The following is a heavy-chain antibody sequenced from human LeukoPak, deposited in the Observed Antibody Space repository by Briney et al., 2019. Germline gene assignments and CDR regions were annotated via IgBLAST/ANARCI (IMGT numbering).Heavy chain of an antibody. CDR2: ISSSSSYI. CDR1: GFTFSSYS. V-gene: IGHV3-21*01. D-gene: IGHD3-22*01. J-gene: IGHJ4*02. Sequence: GGSLRLSCAASGFTFSSYSMNWVRQAPGKGLEWASSISSSSSYIYYADSVKGRFTISRDNAKNSLYLQMNSLRAEDTAVYYCARRHYYDSSGYYLLRPGRFDYWGQGTLVTVSS. CDR3: ARRHYYDSSGYYLLRPGRFDY.